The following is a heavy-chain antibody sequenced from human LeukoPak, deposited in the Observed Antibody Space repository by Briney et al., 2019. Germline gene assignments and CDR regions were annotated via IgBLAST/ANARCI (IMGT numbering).Heavy chain of an antibody. CDR3: ARERYHDSSGYYGDAFDI. Sequence: PSETLSLTCTVSGGSISSYYWSWIRQPPGKGLEWIGYIYYSGSTNYNPSLKSRVTISVDTSKNQFSLKLSSVTAADTAVYYCARERYHDSSGYYGDAFDIWGQGTMVTVSS. V-gene: IGHV4-59*01. D-gene: IGHD3-22*01. CDR1: GGSISSYY. CDR2: IYYSGST. J-gene: IGHJ3*02.